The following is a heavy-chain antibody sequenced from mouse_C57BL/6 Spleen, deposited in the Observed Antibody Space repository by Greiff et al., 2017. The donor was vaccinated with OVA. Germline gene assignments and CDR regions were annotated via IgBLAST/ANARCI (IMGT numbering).Heavy chain of an antibody. V-gene: IGHV1-66*01. CDR3: ARWITVVALDY. D-gene: IGHD1-1*01. CDR2: IYPGSGNT. Sequence: QVQLKESGPELVKPGASVTISCKASGYSFTSYYIHWVKQRPGQGLEWIGWIYPGSGNTKYNEKFKGKATLTADTSSSTAYMQLSSLTSEDSAVYYCARWITVVALDYWGQGTTLTVSS. CDR1: GYSFTSYY. J-gene: IGHJ2*01.